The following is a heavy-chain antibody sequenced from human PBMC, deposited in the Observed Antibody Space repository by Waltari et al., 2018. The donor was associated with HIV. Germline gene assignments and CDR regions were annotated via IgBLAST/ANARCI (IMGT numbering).Heavy chain of an antibody. CDR2: IYYSGSA. CDR1: GGSVSSGTYY. J-gene: IGHJ4*02. D-gene: IGHD6-19*01. CDR3: ARSSVAGTGDY. Sequence: QVQLQESGPGLVKPSETLSLTCTVPGGSVSSGTYYWSWIRQPPGKGLEFIGYIYYSGSANYNPSLKSRVTISVDTSKNQFSLKLRSVTAADTAVYYCARSSVAGTGDYWGQGTLVTVSS. V-gene: IGHV4-61*01.